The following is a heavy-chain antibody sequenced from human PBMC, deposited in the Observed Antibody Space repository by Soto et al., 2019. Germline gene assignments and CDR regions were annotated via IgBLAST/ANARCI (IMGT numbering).Heavy chain of an antibody. CDR2: IWYDGSNK. D-gene: IGHD6-13*01. Sequence: QVQLVESGGGLVQPGRYLRLSCAASGFTFSSYGMHWVRQAPGKCLEWVAVIWYDGSNKYYADSVKSRFTISRDNSKNTRYMQMTSLRADDTAVYYCGREGIAAAGNSYYYCGMDVWGQGTTVTVSS. CDR1: GFTFSSYG. J-gene: IGHJ6*02. V-gene: IGHV3-33*01. CDR3: GREGIAAAGNSYYYCGMDV.